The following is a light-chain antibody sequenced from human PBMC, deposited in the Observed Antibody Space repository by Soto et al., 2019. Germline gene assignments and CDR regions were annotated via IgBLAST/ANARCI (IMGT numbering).Light chain of an antibody. CDR1: QSVSSY. CDR3: LQRSGWPWT. V-gene: IGKV3-11*01. Sequence: EIVLTQSPPTLSLSPGERATLSCRASQSVSSYLAWYQQKPGQAPRLLIYDASNRATDIPARFSGSGSGTDFTLTISSLEPEDFAVYYCLQRSGWPWTFGQGTRVEIK. J-gene: IGKJ1*01. CDR2: DAS.